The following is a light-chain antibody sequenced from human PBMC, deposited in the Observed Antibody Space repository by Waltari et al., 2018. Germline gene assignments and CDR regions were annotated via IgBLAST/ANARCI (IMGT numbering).Light chain of an antibody. V-gene: IGLV2-14*01. CDR2: EVR. CDR3: SSYTTSRTWV. J-gene: IGLJ3*02. Sequence: QSALTQPASVSGSPGQSITISCTGTSGDVRAYNYVSWYQQKPGKAPQLIIYEVRGRPPGVPNRLPGSKSGYTSFLTISGLQAEDEADYYCSSYTTSRTWVFGGGTKLTVL. CDR1: SGDVRAYNY.